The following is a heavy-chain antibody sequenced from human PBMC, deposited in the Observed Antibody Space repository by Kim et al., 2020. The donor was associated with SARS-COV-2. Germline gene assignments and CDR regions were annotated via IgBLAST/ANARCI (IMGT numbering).Heavy chain of an antibody. CDR1: GGSISSYS. D-gene: IGHD2-2*01. V-gene: IGHV4-59*01. Sequence: SETLSLTCTVSGGSISSYSWSWNRQPPGKGLEWIAYTSYSGSTNYNPSLKSRVTISVDTSKNQFSLKLNSVTAADTAVYYCARDRIGYCTSTSCSLHFDSWGQGTLVTVSS. J-gene: IGHJ4*02. CDR2: TSYSGST. CDR3: ARDRIGYCTSTSCSLHFDS.